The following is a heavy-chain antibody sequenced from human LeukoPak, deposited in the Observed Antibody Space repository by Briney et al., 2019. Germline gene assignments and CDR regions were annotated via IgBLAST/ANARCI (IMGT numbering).Heavy chain of an antibody. Sequence: PGGTLRLSCAASGFTFSSYGMSWVRQAPGKGLEWVANIKQDGSEKYYVDSVKGRFTISRDNAKNSLYLQMNSLRAEDTAVYYCARDPGIAAAAFDYWGQGTLVTVSS. CDR2: IKQDGSEK. V-gene: IGHV3-7*01. D-gene: IGHD6-13*01. CDR1: GFTFSSYG. J-gene: IGHJ4*02. CDR3: ARDPGIAAAAFDY.